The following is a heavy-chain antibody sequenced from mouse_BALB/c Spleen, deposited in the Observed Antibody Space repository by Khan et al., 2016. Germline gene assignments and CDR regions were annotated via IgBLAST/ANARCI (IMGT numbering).Heavy chain of an antibody. V-gene: IGHV3-8*02. CDR3: GRYDGSTYVRGMDY. D-gene: IGHD1-1*01. CDR1: GDSIPSGY. CDR2: ISYSGQT. J-gene: IGHJ4*01. Sequence: EVQLPASLPSLVQPSQTLSLTCSVTGDSIPSGYWNWIRKFPGNKFEYMGYISYSGQTYSNPSLKSRISITRDTSTNQYSLQLNSVTTEDTATYDCGRYDGSTYVRGMDYWGQGTSVTVSS.